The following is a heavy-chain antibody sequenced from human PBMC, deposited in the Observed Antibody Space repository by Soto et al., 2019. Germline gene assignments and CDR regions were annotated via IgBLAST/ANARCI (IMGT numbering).Heavy chain of an antibody. Sequence: QVQLMQSGAEVKKPGASVKVSCKASGYTFIIYGISWVRQAPGQGLEWMVWMSADNGNTNYAQNFQGRVTMTTDTATSPAYMELRSLRSDDTAVYYCARGGYFYDSSGYPEYYFDYWGQGTLVTVAS. J-gene: IGHJ4*02. CDR1: GYTFIIYG. V-gene: IGHV1-18*01. D-gene: IGHD3-22*01. CDR2: MSADNGNT. CDR3: ARGGYFYDSSGYPEYYFDY.